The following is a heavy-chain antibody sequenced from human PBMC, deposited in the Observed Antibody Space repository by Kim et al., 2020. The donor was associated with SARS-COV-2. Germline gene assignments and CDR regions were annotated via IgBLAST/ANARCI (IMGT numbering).Heavy chain of an antibody. J-gene: IGHJ4*02. D-gene: IGHD3-3*01. CDR1: GDSVSSVDYY. CDR3: SRGLVVIGNYFES. V-gene: IGHV4-30-4*01. CDR2: VYYSGTT. Sequence: SETLSLTCVVSGDSVSSVDYYWNWIRQPPGKGLEWIVYVYYSGTTNYNPSLKSRVTISRHSSKTQFSLKLKSVTAADTAFYYSSRGLVVIGNYFESWCPG.